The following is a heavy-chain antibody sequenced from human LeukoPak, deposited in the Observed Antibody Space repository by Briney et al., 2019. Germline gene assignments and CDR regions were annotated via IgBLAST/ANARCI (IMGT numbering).Heavy chain of an antibody. CDR1: GGSISSYY. V-gene: IGHV4-59*01. D-gene: IGHD3-10*01. Sequence: SETLSLTCTVSGGSISSYYWSWIRQPPGKGLEWIGYIYYSGSTNYNPSLKSRVTISVDTSKNQFSLKLSSVTAADTAVYYCARGLSGDYWGRGTLVTVSS. CDR3: ARGLSGDY. J-gene: IGHJ4*02. CDR2: IYYSGST.